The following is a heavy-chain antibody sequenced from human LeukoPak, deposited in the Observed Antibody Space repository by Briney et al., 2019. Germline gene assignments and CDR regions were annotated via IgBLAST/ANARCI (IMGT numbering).Heavy chain of an antibody. CDR3: AKDLYGSGSPLGGMDV. CDR1: GFTFSSYG. D-gene: IGHD3-10*01. Sequence: GGSLRLSCAASGFTFSSYGMSWVRQAPGKGLEWVSAISSSGGSTYYADSVKGRFTISRDNSKNTLYLQMNSLRAEDTAVYYCAKDLYGSGSPLGGMDVWGKGTTVTISS. V-gene: IGHV3-23*01. J-gene: IGHJ6*04. CDR2: ISSSGGST.